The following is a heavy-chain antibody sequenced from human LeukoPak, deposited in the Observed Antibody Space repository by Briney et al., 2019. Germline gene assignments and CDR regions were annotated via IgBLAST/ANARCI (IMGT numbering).Heavy chain of an antibody. CDR3: ARATYYYDSSVYRDAFDS. CDR1: GGSISSSSYY. J-gene: IGHJ3*02. Sequence: SETLSLTCTVSGGSISSSSYYWRWIRQPAGKGLEWIGRIYTSGSTNYNPSLKSRLTMSVDTSKNQFSLKLSSVTAPDTAVYYWARATYYYDSSVYRDAFDSGGQGTMVTVSA. D-gene: IGHD3-22*01. V-gene: IGHV4-61*02. CDR2: IYTSGST.